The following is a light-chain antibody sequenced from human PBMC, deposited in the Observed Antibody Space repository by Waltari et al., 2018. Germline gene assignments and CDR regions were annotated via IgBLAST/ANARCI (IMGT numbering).Light chain of an antibody. Sequence: HSALTQPAPVSGSPGQSITISSPGTSSDVGGYNYVSWYQQHPGKAPKLMIYDVSNRPSGVSNRFSGSKSGNTASLTISGLQAEDEADYYCSSYISSDTLELFGGGTSLTVL. V-gene: IGLV2-14*03. CDR3: SSYISSDTLEL. CDR2: DVS. J-gene: IGLJ2*01. CDR1: SSDVGGYNY.